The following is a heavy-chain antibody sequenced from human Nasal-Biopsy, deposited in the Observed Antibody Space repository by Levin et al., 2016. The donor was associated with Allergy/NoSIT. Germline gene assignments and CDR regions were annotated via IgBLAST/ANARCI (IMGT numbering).Heavy chain of an antibody. Sequence: GESLKISCAASGFTFSSYAMSWVRQAPGKGLEWVSSISDSATVTYYADSVKGRFTISRDNSKNTLYLQMNSLRTEDTAVYYCAKDRPTGLWGVTTQLNCWGQGTLVTVSS. CDR2: ISDSATVT. D-gene: IGHD4-17*01. CDR1: GFTFSSYA. V-gene: IGHV3-23*01. CDR3: AKDRPTGLWGVTTQLNC. J-gene: IGHJ4*02.